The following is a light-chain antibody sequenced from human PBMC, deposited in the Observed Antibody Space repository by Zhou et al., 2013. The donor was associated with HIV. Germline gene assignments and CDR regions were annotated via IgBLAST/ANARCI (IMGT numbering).Light chain of an antibody. CDR3: QQYGILPQT. CDR2: ATS. CDR1: QTISNSY. J-gene: IGKJ2*01. V-gene: IGKV3-20*01. Sequence: EVVLTQSPGTLSLSPGERATLFCWASQTISNSYLAWYQQKPGQAPRLLIYATSSRATGIPDRFSGSGSGTDFTLTINRLEPEDFAVYFCQQYGILPQTFGQGTKLGDQT.